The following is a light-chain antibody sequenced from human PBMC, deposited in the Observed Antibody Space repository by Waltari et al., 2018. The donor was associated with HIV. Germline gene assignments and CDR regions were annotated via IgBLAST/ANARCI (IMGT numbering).Light chain of an antibody. CDR1: SSAVGGYNL. J-gene: IGLJ2*01. V-gene: IGLV2-23*02. Sequence: QSALTQPASVSGSPGQSITIPCTGTSSAVGGYNLVSCYQQHPGKAPKLMIYEVSKRPSGVSNRFSCSKSGNTASLTISVLQAEDEADYYCCAYAGSTTYVIFGGGTKLTVL. CDR3: CAYAGSTTYVI. CDR2: EVS.